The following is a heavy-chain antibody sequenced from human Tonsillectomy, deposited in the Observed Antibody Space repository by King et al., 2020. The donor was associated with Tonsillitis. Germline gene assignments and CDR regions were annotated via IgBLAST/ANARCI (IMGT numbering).Heavy chain of an antibody. D-gene: IGHD2-21*01. CDR2: KYYTGST. Sequence: QLQESGPGLVKPSETLSLTCTVSGGSIRSFYWSWIRQPPGKGLEWIGYKYYTGSTNYNPSLKSRVTISGDTSKNQFSLKLSSVTAADTAVYYCARVSEQIVAAVDIWGQGTMVIVSS. CDR1: GGSIRSFY. CDR3: ARVSEQIVAAVDI. J-gene: IGHJ3*02. V-gene: IGHV4-59*01.